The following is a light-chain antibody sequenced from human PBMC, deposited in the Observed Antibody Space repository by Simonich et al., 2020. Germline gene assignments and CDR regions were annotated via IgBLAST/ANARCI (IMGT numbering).Light chain of an antibody. Sequence: DIQMTQSPSSLSASVGDRVTITCQASQDISNYLNWYQLEPGKAPKLLIYDASNLETGVPSRFSGSGSGTDFTFTISSLQPEDIATYYCQQYDNLPPYTFGQGTKLEIK. J-gene: IGKJ2*01. CDR3: QQYDNLPPYT. CDR1: QDISNY. CDR2: DAS. V-gene: IGKV1-33*01.